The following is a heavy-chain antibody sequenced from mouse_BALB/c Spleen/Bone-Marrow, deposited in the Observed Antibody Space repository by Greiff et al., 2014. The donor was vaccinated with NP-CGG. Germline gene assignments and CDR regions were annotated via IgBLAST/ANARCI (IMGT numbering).Heavy chain of an antibody. CDR2: INPSNGRT. J-gene: IGHJ3*01. Sequence: VKLQESGAELVKPGASVKLSCKASGYTFTSYWMHWVKQRPGQGLEWIGEINPSNGRTNYNEKFKSKATLTVDKSSSTAYMQLSSLTPEDSAVYYCARSGYDGFAYWGQGTLVTVSA. D-gene: IGHD2-2*01. V-gene: IGHV1S81*02. CDR3: ARSGYDGFAY. CDR1: GYTFTSYW.